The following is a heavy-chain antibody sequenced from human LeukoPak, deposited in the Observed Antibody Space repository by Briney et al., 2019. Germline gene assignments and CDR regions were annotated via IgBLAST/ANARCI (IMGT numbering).Heavy chain of an antibody. CDR2: ISSSSSYI. V-gene: IGHV3-21*01. CDR1: GFTFSSYS. D-gene: IGHD6-13*01. Sequence: PGWSLRLSCAASGFTFSSYSMNWVRQAPGKGLEWVSSISSSSSYIYYADSVKGRFTISRDNAKNSLYLQMNSLRAEDTAVYYCARGPGAAGSLFDYWGQGTLVTVSS. J-gene: IGHJ4*02. CDR3: ARGPGAAGSLFDY.